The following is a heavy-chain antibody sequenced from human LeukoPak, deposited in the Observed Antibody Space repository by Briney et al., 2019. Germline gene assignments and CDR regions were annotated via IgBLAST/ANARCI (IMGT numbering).Heavy chain of an antibody. CDR1: GGTFSNSA. CDR3: ARVRSSDWFDP. Sequence: ASVKVSCKASGGTFSNSAINWVRQAPGQGLEWMGGIIPIFDTANYARKFQGRVTITADKSTYTAYMELSSMRSEDTAMYYCARVRSSDWFDPWGQGTLVAVSS. J-gene: IGHJ5*02. D-gene: IGHD6-19*01. CDR2: IIPIFDTA. V-gene: IGHV1-69*06.